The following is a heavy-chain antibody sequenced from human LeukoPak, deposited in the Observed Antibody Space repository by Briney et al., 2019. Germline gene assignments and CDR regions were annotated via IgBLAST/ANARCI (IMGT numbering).Heavy chain of an antibody. J-gene: IGHJ4*02. D-gene: IGHD4-17*01. CDR1: GGSIISPNLY. CDR2: ISFTGIT. Sequence: SETLSLSCTVSGGSIISPNLYWGWIRQPPGKGLESIGTISFTGITYYDPSLKSRVAISVDTSTNQFSLKLRTVTAADTAVYYCARHLHDSCEGGGAINYWGQGTLVTVSS. V-gene: IGHV4-39*01. CDR3: ARHLHDSCEGGGAINY.